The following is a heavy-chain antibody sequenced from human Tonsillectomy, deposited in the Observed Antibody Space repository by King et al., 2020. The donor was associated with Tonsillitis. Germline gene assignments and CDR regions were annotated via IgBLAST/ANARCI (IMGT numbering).Heavy chain of an antibody. Sequence: VQLVESGGGVVQPGRSLRLSCAASGFTFSTYTMHWVRQAPGKGLEWVAVISNDGSNKYYADSVQGRFTISRDKSKNTLYLKMNSLRAEATAVYYCAGDSLYDSVRGIVLDFWGQGTLVTVSS. CDR2: ISNDGSNK. V-gene: IGHV3-30-3*01. CDR3: AGDSLYDSVRGIVLDF. CDR1: GFTFSTYT. J-gene: IGHJ4*02. D-gene: IGHD3-9*01.